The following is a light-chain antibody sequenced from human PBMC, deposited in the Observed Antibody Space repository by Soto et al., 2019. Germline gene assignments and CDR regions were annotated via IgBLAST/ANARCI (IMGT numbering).Light chain of an antibody. CDR2: MAS. CDR3: QQYYRQAT. V-gene: IGKV1-5*03. CDR1: QSINNW. Sequence: DIQMTQSPSTLSASVGDRVTITCRASQSINNWLAWYQQKPGKAPKPLIYMASSLESGVPSRFSGSGGGTEFTLTISSLQPDDFATYYCQQYYRQATFGQGTQVEIK. J-gene: IGKJ1*01.